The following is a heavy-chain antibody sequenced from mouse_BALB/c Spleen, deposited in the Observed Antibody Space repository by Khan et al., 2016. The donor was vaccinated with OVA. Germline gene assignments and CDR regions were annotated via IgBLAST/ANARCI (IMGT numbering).Heavy chain of an antibody. D-gene: IGHD3-1*01. Sequence: LVKTGASVKISCKASGYSFTYYYIHWVKQSHGRSLEWLGYISCYNGGTIYNQKFKDKATFTVDTSSSTAYMQFNSLTSEDSAVYDCARDTSGYDYWGQGTTLTGSS. J-gene: IGHJ2*01. CDR1: GYSFTYYY. V-gene: IGHV1S34*01. CDR3: ARDTSGYDY. CDR2: ISCYNGGT.